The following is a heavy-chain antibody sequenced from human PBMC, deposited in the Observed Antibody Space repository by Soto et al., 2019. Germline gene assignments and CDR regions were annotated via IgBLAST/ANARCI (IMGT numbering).Heavy chain of an antibody. Sequence: PGESLKISSKGSGYSLTSYWISWVRQMPGKGLEWMGRIDPSDSYTNYSPSFQGHVTISADKSISTAYLQWSSLKASDTAMYYCATHQETYCGGDCYAVVAFDIWGQGTMVTVSS. CDR2: IDPSDSYT. CDR1: GYSLTSYW. J-gene: IGHJ3*02. V-gene: IGHV5-10-1*01. D-gene: IGHD2-21*02. CDR3: ATHQETYCGGDCYAVVAFDI.